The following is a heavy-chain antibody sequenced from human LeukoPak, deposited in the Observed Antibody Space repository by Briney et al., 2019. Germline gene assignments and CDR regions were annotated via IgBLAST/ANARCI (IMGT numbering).Heavy chain of an antibody. D-gene: IGHD3/OR15-3a*01. J-gene: IGHJ4*02. CDR3: ARIWVYGLVSY. V-gene: IGHV3-7*01. CDR1: GFTFSGYW. Sequence: PGGSLRLSCAASGFTFSGYWMSWVRRPPGKGLEWVANIKQDGSEKYYVDSVKGRFTISRDNAKNSLYLQMNSLRAEDTAVYYCARIWVYGLVSYRGQGTLVTVSS. CDR2: IKQDGSEK.